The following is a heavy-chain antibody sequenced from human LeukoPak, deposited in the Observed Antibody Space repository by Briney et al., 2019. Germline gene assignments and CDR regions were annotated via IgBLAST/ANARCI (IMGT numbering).Heavy chain of an antibody. J-gene: IGHJ4*02. CDR3: ARLGTGFDY. CDR2: IYYSVRT. Sequence: SETLSLTCSVSGASISSHYWSWIRQPPGKGLEWIGYIYYSVRTNYNPSLKSRVTISVDTSKNQFSLKLSSVTAADTAVYYCARLGTGFDYWGQGTLVTVSS. V-gene: IGHV4-59*11. D-gene: IGHD1-14*01. CDR1: GASISSHY.